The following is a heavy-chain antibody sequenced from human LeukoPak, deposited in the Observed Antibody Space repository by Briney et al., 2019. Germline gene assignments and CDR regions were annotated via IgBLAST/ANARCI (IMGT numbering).Heavy chain of an antibody. D-gene: IGHD6-19*01. J-gene: IGHJ4*02. CDR1: GFTFSGYA. CDR2: INGSGGSK. Sequence: PGGSLRLSCAASGFTFSGYAMSWVCQAPGKGLEWVSAINGSGGSKYYADSVKGRSTIARDNSKNTLYLQMNSLRAEDMAVYYCATYSSGWTFDYWGQGTLVTVSS. CDR3: ATYSSGWTFDY. V-gene: IGHV3-23*01.